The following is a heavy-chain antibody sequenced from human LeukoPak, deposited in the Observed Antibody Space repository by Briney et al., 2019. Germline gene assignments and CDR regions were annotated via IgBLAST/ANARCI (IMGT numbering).Heavy chain of an antibody. CDR1: GFTFSSYA. V-gene: IGHV3-30-3*01. CDR2: ISYDGSNK. CDR3: ARSHIVVVTNGDLQH. Sequence: GGSLRLSCAASGFTFSSYAMHWVRQAPGKGLEWVAVISYDGSNKYYADSVKGRFTISRDNSKNTLYLQMNSLRAEDTAVYYCARSHIVVVTNGDLQHWGQGTLVTVSS. J-gene: IGHJ1*01. D-gene: IGHD2-21*02.